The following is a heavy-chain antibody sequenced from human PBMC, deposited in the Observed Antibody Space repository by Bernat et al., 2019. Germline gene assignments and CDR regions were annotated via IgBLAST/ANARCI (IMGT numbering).Heavy chain of an antibody. Sequence: QVQLQESGPGLVKPSETLSLTCAVSGYSISSGYYWGWIRQPPGKGLEWIGCIYHSGSTYYNPSLKSRVTISVDTSKNQFSLKLSSVTAADTAVYYCARGGDYLWGPTNWFDPWGQGTLVTVSS. CDR1: GYSISSGYY. D-gene: IGHD4-17*01. J-gene: IGHJ5*02. V-gene: IGHV4-38-2*01. CDR2: IYHSGST. CDR3: ARGGDYLWGPTNWFDP.